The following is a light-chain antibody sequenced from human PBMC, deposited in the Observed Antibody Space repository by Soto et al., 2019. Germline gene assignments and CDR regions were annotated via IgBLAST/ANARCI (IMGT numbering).Light chain of an antibody. CDR3: MQGTHWPPYT. Sequence: DVVMTQSPLSLPVTLGQPASISCRSSQSLAYIDGNTYLNWFHQRPGQSPRHLIYQVSNRDSGVPDRFSGGGSGTDFTLKISRVEADDVGVYYCMQGTHWPPYTFGQGTKLEIK. CDR1: QSLAYIDGNTY. CDR2: QVS. V-gene: IGKV2-30*01. J-gene: IGKJ2*01.